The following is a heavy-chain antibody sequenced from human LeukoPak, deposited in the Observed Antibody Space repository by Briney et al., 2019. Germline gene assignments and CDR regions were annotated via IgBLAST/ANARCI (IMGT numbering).Heavy chain of an antibody. V-gene: IGHV3-33*01. D-gene: IGHD6-13*01. Sequence: GGSLRLSCAASGLTFSSYGMHWVRQAPGKGLEWVAVIWYDGSNKYYTDSVKGRFTISRDNSKNTLYLQMNSLRAEDTAVYYCAAGTAADYWGLGTLVAVSS. CDR2: IWYDGSNK. CDR3: AAGTAADY. J-gene: IGHJ4*02. CDR1: GLTFSSYG.